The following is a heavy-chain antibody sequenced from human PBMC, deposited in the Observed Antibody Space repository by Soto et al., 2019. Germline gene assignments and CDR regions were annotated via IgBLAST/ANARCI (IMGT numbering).Heavy chain of an antibody. J-gene: IGHJ2*01. CDR3: ARSEYSSSWYLGYWYFDL. D-gene: IGHD6-13*01. CDR1: GSSISSSGYY. Sequence: SETLSLTCIVSGSSISSSGYYWGWIRQPPGKGLEWIASMYYNVGTYYNPSLKSRVTISVDTSANQFSLKLSSVTAADTAVYYCARSEYSSSWYLGYWYFDLWGRGTLVTVSS. CDR2: MYYNVGT. V-gene: IGHV4-39*07.